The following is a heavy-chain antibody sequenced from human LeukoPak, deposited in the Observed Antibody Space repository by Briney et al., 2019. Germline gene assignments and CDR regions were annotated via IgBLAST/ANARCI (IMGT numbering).Heavy chain of an antibody. CDR2: IFPIFGTE. D-gene: IGHD3/OR15-3a*01. CDR3: ARGGGFDFWADYYYYMDV. CDR1: GGTFSGYA. Sequence: ASVKVSCKASGGTFSGYAISWVRQAPGQGLEWMGGIFPIFGTENFAHKFQGRVTITTDKSTSTAYMELSSLRSEDTAVYYCARGGGFDFWADYYYYMDVWGKGTTVTVSS. J-gene: IGHJ6*03. V-gene: IGHV1-69*05.